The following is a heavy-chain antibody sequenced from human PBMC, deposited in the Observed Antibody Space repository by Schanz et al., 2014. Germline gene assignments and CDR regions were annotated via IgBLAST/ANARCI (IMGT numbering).Heavy chain of an antibody. V-gene: IGHV3-23*04. CDR1: GFTFSTDA. CDR2: ISASGGDT. Sequence: EVQLVESGGGLIQPGGSLRLSCAASGFTFSTDAMSWVRQAPGKGLEWLSVISASGGDTYYADSVKGRFTISRDNSKNTLYLQMNSLRAEDTAVYYCAKVRYSSGWRGDYFDEWGQGTLVTVAS. CDR3: AKVRYSSGWRGDYFDE. D-gene: IGHD6-25*01. J-gene: IGHJ4*02.